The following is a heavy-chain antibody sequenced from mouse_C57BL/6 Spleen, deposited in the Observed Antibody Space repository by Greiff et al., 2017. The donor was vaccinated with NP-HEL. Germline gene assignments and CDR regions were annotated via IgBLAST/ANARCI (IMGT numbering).Heavy chain of an antibody. CDR1: GFSLTSYG. J-gene: IGHJ4*01. D-gene: IGHD2-2*01. CDR2: IWSGGST. Sequence: VKLVESGPGLVQPSQSLSITCTVSGFSLTSYGVHWVRQSPGKGLEWLGVIWSGGSTDYNAAFISRLSISKDNSKSQVFFKMNSLQADDTAIYYCARIYYGYDGGMDYWGQGTSVTVSS. V-gene: IGHV2-2*01. CDR3: ARIYYGYDGGMDY.